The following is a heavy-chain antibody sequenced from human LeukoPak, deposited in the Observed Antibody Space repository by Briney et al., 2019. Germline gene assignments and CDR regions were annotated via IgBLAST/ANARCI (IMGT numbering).Heavy chain of an antibody. J-gene: IGHJ4*02. Sequence: GESLKIPCKASGYRFTNYWISWVRHMPGKGLEWMGTIDPTDSYTKYSPSFEGRVTFSSDKSITTVHLQWRSLRASDTAIYYCARPSSGWSRDLDYWGQGTLVTVSS. CDR3: ARPSSGWSRDLDY. D-gene: IGHD6-19*01. CDR1: GYRFTNYW. CDR2: IDPTDSYT. V-gene: IGHV5-10-1*01.